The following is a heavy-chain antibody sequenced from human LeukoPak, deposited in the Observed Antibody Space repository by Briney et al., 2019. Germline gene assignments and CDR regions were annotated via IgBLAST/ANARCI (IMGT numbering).Heavy chain of an antibody. D-gene: IGHD3-10*01. CDR1: GFTFSSYA. Sequence: GGSLRLSCAASGFTFSSYAMSWVRQAPGKGLEWVSAISGSGGSTYYADSVKGRFTISRDNSKNTLHLQMNSLRAEDTAVYYCAKHLAYGSGSYEGYFDYWGQGTLVTVSS. CDR2: ISGSGGST. V-gene: IGHV3-23*01. CDR3: AKHLAYGSGSYEGYFDY. J-gene: IGHJ4*02.